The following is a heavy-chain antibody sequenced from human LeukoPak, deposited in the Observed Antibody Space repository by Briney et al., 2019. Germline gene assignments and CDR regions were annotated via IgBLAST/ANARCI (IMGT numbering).Heavy chain of an antibody. Sequence: SETLSLTCAVYGGSFSGYYWSWIRQPPGKGLEWIGEINHSGSTNYNPSLKSRVTISVDTSKNQFSLKLSSVTAADTAVYYCARGSLAARVLITHSYYFDYWGQGTLVTVSS. CDR2: INHSGST. D-gene: IGHD6-6*01. CDR3: ARGSLAARVLITHSYYFDY. J-gene: IGHJ4*02. V-gene: IGHV4-34*01. CDR1: GGSFSGYY.